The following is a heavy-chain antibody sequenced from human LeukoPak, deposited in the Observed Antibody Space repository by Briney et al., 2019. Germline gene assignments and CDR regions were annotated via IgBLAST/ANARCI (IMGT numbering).Heavy chain of an antibody. D-gene: IGHD1-7*01. J-gene: IGHJ3*02. CDR2: ISSGGSSI. CDR3: ASETEIGNYDAFDI. CDR1: GFTFSEAW. Sequence: GGSLRLSCAASGFTFSEAWMNWVRQAPGKGLEWVSYISSGGSSIYYADSVKGRFTISRDNAKNSLYLQMNSLRAEDTAVYFCASETEIGNYDAFDIWGQGTMVTVSS. V-gene: IGHV3-11*04.